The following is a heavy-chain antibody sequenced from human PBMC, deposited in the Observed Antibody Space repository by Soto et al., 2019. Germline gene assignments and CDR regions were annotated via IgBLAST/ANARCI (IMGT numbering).Heavy chain of an antibody. D-gene: IGHD3-16*01. V-gene: IGHV3-7*01. CDR3: ARDSAEGWGWFDP. Sequence: PGGSLRLSCAASGFTFSSYWMSWVRQAPGKGLEWVANIKQDGSEKYYVDSVKGRFTISRDNAKNSLYLQMNSLRAEDTAVYYCARDSAEGWGWFDPWGQGTLVTVSS. CDR2: IKQDGSEK. CDR1: GFTFSSYW. J-gene: IGHJ5*02.